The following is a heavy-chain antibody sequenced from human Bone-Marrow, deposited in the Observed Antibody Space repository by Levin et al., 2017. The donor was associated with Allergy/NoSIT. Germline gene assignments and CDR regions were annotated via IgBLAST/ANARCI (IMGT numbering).Heavy chain of an antibody. D-gene: IGHD2-15*01. CDR3: ASAGYCSGGSCYSRPQVYYGMDV. V-gene: IGHV4-59*08. J-gene: IGHJ6*02. CDR1: GGSISSYY. CDR2: IYYSGST. Sequence: SETLSLTCTVSGGSISSYYWSWIRQPPGKGLEWIGYIYYSGSTNYNPSLKSRVTISVDTSKNQFSLKLSSVTAADTAVYYCASAGYCSGGSCYSRPQVYYGMDVWGQGTTVTVSS.